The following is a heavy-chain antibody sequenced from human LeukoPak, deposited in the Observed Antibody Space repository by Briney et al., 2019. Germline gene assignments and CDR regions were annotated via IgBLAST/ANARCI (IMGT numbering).Heavy chain of an antibody. D-gene: IGHD6-13*01. Sequence: PSQTLSLTCAVSGGSISSGGYSWSWIRQPPGKGLEWIGYIYHSGSTYYNPSLKSRVTISVDRSKNQFSLKLSSVTAADTAVYYCARSSSWTGWFDPWGQGTLVTVSS. CDR2: IYHSGST. V-gene: IGHV4-30-2*01. CDR1: GGSISSGGYS. J-gene: IGHJ5*02. CDR3: ARSSSWTGWFDP.